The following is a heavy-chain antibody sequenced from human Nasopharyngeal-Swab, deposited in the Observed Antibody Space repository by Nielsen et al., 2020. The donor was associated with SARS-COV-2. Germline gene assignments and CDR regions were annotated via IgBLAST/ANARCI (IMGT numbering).Heavy chain of an antibody. J-gene: IGHJ4*02. D-gene: IGHD2-2*01. V-gene: IGHV4-39*07. CDR2: IYYSGST. CDR3: ARYCSSTSADFDY. Sequence: WIRQPPGKGLEWIGSIYYSGSTYYNPSLKSRVTISVDTSKNQFSLKLSSVTAADTAVYYCARYCSSTSADFDYWGQGTLVTVSS.